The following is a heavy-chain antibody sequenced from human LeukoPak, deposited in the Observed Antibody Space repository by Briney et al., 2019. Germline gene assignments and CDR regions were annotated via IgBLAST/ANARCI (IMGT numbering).Heavy chain of an antibody. CDR2: INTKTGNP. CDR1: GYTFTDHA. D-gene: IGHD6-19*01. CDR3: AKGGGGAVTGRDP. J-gene: IGHJ5*02. Sequence: ASVKVSCKASGYTFTDHAMNWVRQAPGQGPEWMGYINTKTGNPTYAQGFTGRFVFSLDTSVSTAYLQISSLKPEDTSVYYCAKGGGGAVTGRDPGGQEPLVTVSS. V-gene: IGHV7-4-1*02.